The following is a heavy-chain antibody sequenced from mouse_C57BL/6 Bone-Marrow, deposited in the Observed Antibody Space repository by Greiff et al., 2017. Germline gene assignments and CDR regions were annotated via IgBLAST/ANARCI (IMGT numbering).Heavy chain of an antibody. CDR1: GYTFTSYG. CDR2: IYIGNGYT. V-gene: IGHV1-58*01. CDR3: ARGGLLLGWYFDV. Sequence: EVKLVESGAELVRPGSSVKMSCKTSGYTFTSYGINWVKQRPGKGLEWIGYIYIGNGYTEYDATLKGKATLTSDTSSSTAYMQLSSLTSEDSAIDFCARGGLLLGWYFDVWGTGTTVTVSS. J-gene: IGHJ1*03. D-gene: IGHD1-1*01.